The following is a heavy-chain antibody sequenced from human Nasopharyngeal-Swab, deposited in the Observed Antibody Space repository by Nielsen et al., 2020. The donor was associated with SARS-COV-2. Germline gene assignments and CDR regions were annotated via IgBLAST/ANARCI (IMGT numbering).Heavy chain of an antibody. D-gene: IGHD3-22*01. CDR3: ARETIPYDSSGFDAFDI. V-gene: IGHV4-31*02. Sequence: RQAPGKGLEWIGYIYCSGSTYYNPSLKSRVTISVDTSKNQFSLKLSSVTAADTAVYYCARETIPYDSSGFDAFDIWGQGTMVTVSS. CDR2: IYCSGST. J-gene: IGHJ3*02.